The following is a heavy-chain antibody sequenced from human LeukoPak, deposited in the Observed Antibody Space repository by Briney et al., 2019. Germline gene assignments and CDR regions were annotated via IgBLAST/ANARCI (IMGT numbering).Heavy chain of an antibody. CDR3: ARSLGIAAAGTFDY. Sequence: SETLSLTCTVSGGSISSYYWSWIRQPPGKGLEWIGYIYYSGSTNYNPSLKSRVTISVDTSENQFSLKLSSVTAADTAVYYCARSLGIAAAGTFDYWGQGTLVTVSS. D-gene: IGHD6-13*01. CDR1: GGSISSYY. J-gene: IGHJ4*02. CDR2: IYYSGST. V-gene: IGHV4-59*01.